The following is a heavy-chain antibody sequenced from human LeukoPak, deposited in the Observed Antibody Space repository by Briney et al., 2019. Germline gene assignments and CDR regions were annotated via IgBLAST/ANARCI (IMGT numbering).Heavy chain of an antibody. J-gene: IGHJ4*02. Sequence: GGSLRLSCEASEMTLSTSWMSWVRQAPGKGLEWVSLIYSGGAIRYADSVKGRFTISRDSSKNTLFLQMNDLTVEDTARYYCARRPGNWGQGILVTVSS. V-gene: IGHV3-53*01. CDR3: ARRPGN. CDR1: EMTLSTSW. CDR2: IYSGGAI. D-gene: IGHD1-14*01.